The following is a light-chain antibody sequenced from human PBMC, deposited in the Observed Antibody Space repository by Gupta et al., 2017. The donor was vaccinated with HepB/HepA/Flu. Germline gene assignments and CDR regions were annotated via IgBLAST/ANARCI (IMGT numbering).Light chain of an antibody. J-gene: IGKJ3*01. CDR3: QQTNSFPFT. CDR1: QGVSNW. CDR2: DAS. Sequence: DIQMTQSPSSVSASVGDKVTITCRASQGVSNWLAWYQQKPGKAPKLLISDASTLQNGVPSRFSGSGSGADFTLTITSLQPEDSATYYCQQTNSFPFTFGPETKVNIK. V-gene: IGKV1D-12*01.